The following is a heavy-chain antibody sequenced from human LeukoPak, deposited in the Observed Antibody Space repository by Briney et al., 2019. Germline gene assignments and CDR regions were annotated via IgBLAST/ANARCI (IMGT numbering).Heavy chain of an antibody. V-gene: IGHV4-31*03. CDR3: ATETWLTTEGLDP. J-gene: IGHJ5*02. Sequence: SQTLSLTCTVSGGSISSGGYYWSWIRQHPGKGLEWIGYIYYSGSTYYNPSLKSRVTISVDTSKNQFSLRLNSVTAADTAIYYCATETWLTTEGLDPWGQGTRVTVSS. CDR2: IYYSGST. D-gene: IGHD6-19*01. CDR1: GGSISSGGYY.